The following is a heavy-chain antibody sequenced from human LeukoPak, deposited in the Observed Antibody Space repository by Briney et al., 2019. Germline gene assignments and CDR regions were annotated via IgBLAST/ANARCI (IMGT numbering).Heavy chain of an antibody. V-gene: IGHV4-30-2*01. D-gene: IGHD3-3*01. CDR1: GGSTNSGGYS. J-gene: IGHJ4*02. CDR2: IYHSGST. Sequence: SQTLSLTCAVSGGSTNSGGYSWSWIRQPPGKGLEWIGYIYHSGSTYYNPSLKSRVTISVDRFKNQFSLKLSSVTAADTAVYYCARVERRYYFDYWGQGTLVTVSS. CDR3: ARVERRYYFDY.